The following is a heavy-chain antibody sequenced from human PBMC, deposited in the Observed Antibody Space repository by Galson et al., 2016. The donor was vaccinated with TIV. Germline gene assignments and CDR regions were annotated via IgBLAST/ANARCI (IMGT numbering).Heavy chain of an antibody. CDR1: GYTFNNYD. CDR2: MNPNSGNA. CDR3: ARARRGYCSGGSCLPGY. Sequence: SVKVSCKASGYTFNNYDISWVRQATGQGLEWMGWMNPNSGNAGYAQKFQGRVTMTSNTSVNTAYREVRSLRFEDTAVYYCARARRGYCSGGSCLPGYWGQGTLVTVSS. V-gene: IGHV1-8*01. D-gene: IGHD2-15*01. J-gene: IGHJ4*02.